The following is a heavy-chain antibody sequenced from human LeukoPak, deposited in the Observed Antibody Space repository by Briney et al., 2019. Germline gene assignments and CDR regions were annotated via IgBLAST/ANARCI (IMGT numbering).Heavy chain of an antibody. J-gene: IGHJ5*02. CDR2: IKQDGSEK. V-gene: IGHV3-7*01. CDR1: GFTFSSYW. CDR3: ARDAGSRDWLDP. D-gene: IGHD5-24*01. Sequence: PGGSLRLYCAASGFTFSSYWMTWVRQAPGKGLEWVANIKQDGSEKYYVDSVKGRFTISRDNAKSSLFLQMNSLRAEDTAVYYCARDAGSRDWLDPWGQGTLVTVSS.